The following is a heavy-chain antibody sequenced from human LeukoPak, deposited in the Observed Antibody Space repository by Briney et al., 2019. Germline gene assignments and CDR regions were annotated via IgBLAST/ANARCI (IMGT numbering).Heavy chain of an antibody. CDR2: ISSSSTI. V-gene: IGHV3-48*02. Sequence: GGSLRLSCVASGLTVSSYSMNWVRQAPGKGLEWVSYISSSSTIYYADSVKGRFTISRDNAKNSLDLQMNSLRDEDTAVYYCARARASGRSGFDYWGQGTLVTVSS. D-gene: IGHD2-15*01. J-gene: IGHJ4*02. CDR1: GLTVSSYS. CDR3: ARARASGRSGFDY.